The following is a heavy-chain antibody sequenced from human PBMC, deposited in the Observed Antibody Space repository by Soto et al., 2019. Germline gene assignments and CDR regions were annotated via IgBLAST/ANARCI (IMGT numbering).Heavy chain of an antibody. Sequence: PGGSLRLSCVASGFSFSTHAMTWVRQAPGKGLEWVSVISAGSGNAYYAESVKGRFTVSRDNSKMSLFLQMNPVRAEDSAMYFCATFCPDSFCPPPPYWGHGTLVTVSS. D-gene: IGHD3-3*01. CDR2: ISAGSGNA. V-gene: IGHV3-23*01. CDR1: GFSFSTHA. J-gene: IGHJ4*01. CDR3: ATFCPDSFCPPPPY.